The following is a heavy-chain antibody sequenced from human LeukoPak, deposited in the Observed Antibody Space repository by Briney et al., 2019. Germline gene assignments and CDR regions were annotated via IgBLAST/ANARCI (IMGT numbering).Heavy chain of an antibody. CDR1: GFTFSSYA. D-gene: IGHD3-22*01. CDR3: ASGLGDSSGYYYF. J-gene: IGHJ4*02. V-gene: IGHV3-30-3*01. Sequence: GGSLRLSCAASGFTFSSYAMHWVRQAPGKGLEWVAVISYDGSNKYYADSVKGRFTISRDNSKNTLYLQMNSLRAEDTAVYYCASGLGDSSGYYYFGGQGTLVTVSS. CDR2: ISYDGSNK.